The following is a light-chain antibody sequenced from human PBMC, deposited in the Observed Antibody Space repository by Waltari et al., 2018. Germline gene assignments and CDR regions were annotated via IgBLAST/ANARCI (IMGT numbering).Light chain of an antibody. CDR1: SSDVGGYNY. CDR3: CSYAGSYTFEGV. CDR2: DVS. Sequence: QSALTQPRSVSGSPGQSVTISCTGTSSDVGGYNYVSWYQQHPGKAPKLMIYDVSKRRSGVPDRFSGSRSGNTASLTISGLQAEDEADYYCCSYAGSYTFEGVFGGGTKLTVL. J-gene: IGLJ2*01. V-gene: IGLV2-11*01.